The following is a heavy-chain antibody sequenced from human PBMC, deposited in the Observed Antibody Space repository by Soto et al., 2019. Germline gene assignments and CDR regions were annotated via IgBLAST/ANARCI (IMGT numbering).Heavy chain of an antibody. J-gene: IGHJ4*02. V-gene: IGHV3-30-3*01. Sequence: QVQLVESGGGVVQPGRSLRLSCAASGFTFSSYAMHWVRQAPGKGLEWVAVISYDGSNKYYADSVKGRFTISRDNSKNTLYLQMNSLRAEDTAVYYCARVPGELFYFDYWGQGTLVTVSS. CDR3: ARVPGELFYFDY. D-gene: IGHD3-10*01. CDR1: GFTFSSYA. CDR2: ISYDGSNK.